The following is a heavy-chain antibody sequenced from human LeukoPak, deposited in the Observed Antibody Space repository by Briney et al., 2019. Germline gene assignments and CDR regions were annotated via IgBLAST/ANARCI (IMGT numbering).Heavy chain of an antibody. CDR1: GCSISSGGYS. CDR2: IYHSGST. D-gene: IGHD4-17*01. CDR3: ARDRYGDHTYFDY. V-gene: IGHV4-30-2*01. J-gene: IGHJ4*02. Sequence: PSETLSLTCAVSGCSISSGGYSWSWIRQPPGKGLEWIGYIYHSGSTYYNPSLKSRVTISVDRSKNQFSLKLSSVTAADTAVYYCARDRYGDHTYFDYWGQGTLVTVSS.